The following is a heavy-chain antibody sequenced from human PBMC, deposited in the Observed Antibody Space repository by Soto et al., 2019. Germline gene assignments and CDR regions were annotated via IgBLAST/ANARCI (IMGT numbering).Heavy chain of an antibody. CDR1: GFTFSSYA. CDR2: MSGSGGST. J-gene: IGHJ3*02. CDR3: AKPTYYYDSSGSRRGGYGAFDI. D-gene: IGHD3-22*01. V-gene: IGHV3-23*01. Sequence: GGSLRLSCAASGFTFSSYAMSGVRQAPGKGLEWVSAMSGSGGSTYYADSVKGRFTISRDNSKNTLYLQMNSLRAEDTAVYYCAKPTYYYDSSGSRRGGYGAFDIWGQGTMVTVSS.